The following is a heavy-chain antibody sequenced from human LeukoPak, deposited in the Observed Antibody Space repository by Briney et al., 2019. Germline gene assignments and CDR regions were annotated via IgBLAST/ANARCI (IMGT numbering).Heavy chain of an antibody. Sequence: GGSLRLSCAASGFTFSSYSMNWVRQAPGKGLEWVSSISNSSSYIYYADSVKGRFTISRDNAKNSLYLQMNSLRAEDTAVYYCARDGGRRGDYWGQGTLVTVSS. CDR2: ISNSSSYI. CDR3: ARDGGRRGDY. D-gene: IGHD3-16*01. CDR1: GFTFSSYS. V-gene: IGHV3-21*01. J-gene: IGHJ4*02.